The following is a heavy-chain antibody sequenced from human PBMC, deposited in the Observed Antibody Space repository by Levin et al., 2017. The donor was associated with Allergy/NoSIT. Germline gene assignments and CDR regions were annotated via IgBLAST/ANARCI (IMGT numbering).Heavy chain of an antibody. Sequence: SETLSLTCTVSGGSISSYYWSWIRQPPGKGLEWIGYIYYSGSTNYNPSLKSRVTISVDTSKNQFSLKLSSVTAADTAVYYCARSLYCSSTSCYGGGYYYYYMDVWGKGTTVTVSS. V-gene: IGHV4-59*01. CDR3: ARSLYCSSTSCYGGGYYYYYMDV. CDR1: GGSISSYY. CDR2: IYYSGST. J-gene: IGHJ6*03. D-gene: IGHD2-2*01.